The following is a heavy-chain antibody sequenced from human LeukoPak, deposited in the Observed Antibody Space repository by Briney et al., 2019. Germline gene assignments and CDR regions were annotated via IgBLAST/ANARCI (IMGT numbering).Heavy chain of an antibody. V-gene: IGHV1-46*01. D-gene: IGHD3-3*01. CDR2: INPSGGST. Sequence: AASVKVSCKASGYTFTSYYMHWVRQAPGQGLEWMGIINPSGGSTSYTQKFQGRVTMTRDTSTSTVYMELSSLRSEDTAVYYCASVRHATYYDFWSGYYKVYYGMDVWGQGTTVTVSS. J-gene: IGHJ6*02. CDR3: ASVRHATYYDFWSGYYKVYYGMDV. CDR1: GYTFTSYY.